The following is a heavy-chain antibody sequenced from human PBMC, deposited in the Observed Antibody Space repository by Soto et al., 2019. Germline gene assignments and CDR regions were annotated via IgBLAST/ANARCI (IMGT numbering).Heavy chain of an antibody. J-gene: IGHJ5*02. CDR1: GYTFTSYG. Sequence: ASVKVSCKASGYTFTSYGISWVRQAPGQGLEWMGWISAYNGNTDYAQKLQGRVTMTTDTSTSTAYMELRSLRSDDTAVYYCARSVVVVAATTYNWFDPWGQGTLVTVSS. CDR3: ARSVVVVAATTYNWFDP. CDR2: ISAYNGNT. V-gene: IGHV1-18*01. D-gene: IGHD2-15*01.